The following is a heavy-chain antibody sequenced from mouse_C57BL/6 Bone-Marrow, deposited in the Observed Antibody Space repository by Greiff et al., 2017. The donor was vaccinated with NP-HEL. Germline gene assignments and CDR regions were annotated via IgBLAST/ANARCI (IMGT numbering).Heavy chain of an antibody. J-gene: IGHJ1*03. CDR3: ARWTLLSGGYFDV. CDR1: GYAFSSSW. CDR2: IYPGDGDT. V-gene: IGHV1-82*01. Sequence: QVQLQQSGPELVKPGASVKISCKASGYAFSSSWMNWVKQRPGKGLEWIGRIYPGDGDTNYNGKFKGKATLTADKSSSTAYMQLSSLTSEDSAVYFCARWTLLSGGYFDVWGTGTTVTVSS. D-gene: IGHD2-1*01.